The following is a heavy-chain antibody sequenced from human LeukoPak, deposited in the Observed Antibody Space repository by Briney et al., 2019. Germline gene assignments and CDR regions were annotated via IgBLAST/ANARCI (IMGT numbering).Heavy chain of an antibody. CDR2: IYYSGST. D-gene: IGHD6-6*01. J-gene: IGHJ5*02. V-gene: IGHV4-61*08. Sequence: PSETLSLTCTVSGGSISSGGYYWSWIRQHPGKGLEWIGYIYYSGSTNYNPSLKSRVTISVDTSKNQFSLKLSSVTAADTAVYYCARLGRMEQLVTPGNNWFDPWGQGTLVTVSS. CDR3: ARLGRMEQLVTPGNNWFDP. CDR1: GGSISSGGYY.